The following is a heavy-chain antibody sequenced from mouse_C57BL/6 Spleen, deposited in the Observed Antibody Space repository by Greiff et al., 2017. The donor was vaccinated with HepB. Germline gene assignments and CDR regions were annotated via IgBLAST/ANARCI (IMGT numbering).Heavy chain of an antibody. J-gene: IGHJ1*03. CDR3: ARYTTVNWYFVV. D-gene: IGHD1-1*01. Sequence: VKLVESGAELVRPGTSVKMSCKASGYFFTNYRIGWAKQRHGHGLEWIGDIYPGGGYTNYNEKYKGKATLTADKSSSTAYMQYSSLTSEDSAIYYCARYTTVNWYFVVWGTGTTVTVAS. CDR2: IYPGGGYT. V-gene: IGHV1-63*01. CDR1: GYFFTNYR.